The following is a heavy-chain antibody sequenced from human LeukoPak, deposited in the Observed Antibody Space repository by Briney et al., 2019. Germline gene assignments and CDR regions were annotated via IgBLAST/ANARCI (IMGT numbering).Heavy chain of an antibody. CDR3: ATRQAPPFDY. J-gene: IGHJ4*02. V-gene: IGHV3-33*01. CDR2: IWYDGSNK. D-gene: IGHD1-14*01. Sequence: GGSLRLSCAASGFTFSSYGMHWVRQAPGKGLEWGAGIWYDGSNKYYADSVKGRFTISRDNYQNTLYLQINTPRAEATAVYYCATRQAPPFDYWGQGTLVTVSS. CDR1: GFTFSSYG.